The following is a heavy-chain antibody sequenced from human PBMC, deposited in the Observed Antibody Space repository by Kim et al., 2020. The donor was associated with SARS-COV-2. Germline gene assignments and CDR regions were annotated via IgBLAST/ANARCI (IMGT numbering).Heavy chain of an antibody. CDR3: ARDFSGSSVAPFDI. D-gene: IGHD2-15*01. CDR2: SFYRGIT. V-gene: IGHV4-59*01. Sequence: SETLSLTCTISGGSISSYYWSWIRQPPGKGLEWIGYSFYRGITNNNPSLRSRVTISVDTSKNQFSLRLSSVTAADTAVYYCARDFSGSSVAPFDIWGQGTMVTVSS. J-gene: IGHJ3*02. CDR1: GGSISSYY.